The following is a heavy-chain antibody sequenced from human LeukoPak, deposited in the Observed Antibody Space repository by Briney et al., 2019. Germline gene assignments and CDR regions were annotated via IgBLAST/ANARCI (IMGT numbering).Heavy chain of an antibody. J-gene: IGHJ4*02. V-gene: IGHV1-69*04. CDR3: ARDRRDGYNFLLAFDY. CDR2: IIPILGIA. Sequence: SVKVSCKASGYTFTSYGISWVRQAPGQGLEWMGRIIPILGIANYAQTFQGRVTITADKSTSTAYMELSSLRSEDTAVYYCARDRRDGYNFLLAFDYWGQGTLVTVSS. D-gene: IGHD5-24*01. CDR1: GYTFTSYG.